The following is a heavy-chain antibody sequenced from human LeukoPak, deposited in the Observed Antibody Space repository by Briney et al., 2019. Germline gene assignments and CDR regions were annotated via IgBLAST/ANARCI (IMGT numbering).Heavy chain of an antibody. CDR3: ARRSGIAVAGAFDY. D-gene: IGHD6-19*01. V-gene: IGHV3-30*02. J-gene: IGHJ4*02. CDR1: GFTFSSYG. CDR2: IRYDGSNK. Sequence: GGSLRLSCAASGFTFSSYGMHSVRQAPGKGLGWVAFIRYDGSNKYYADSVKGGFTISRDNSKNTLYLQMNSLRAEDTAVYYCARRSGIAVAGAFDYWGQGTLVTVSS.